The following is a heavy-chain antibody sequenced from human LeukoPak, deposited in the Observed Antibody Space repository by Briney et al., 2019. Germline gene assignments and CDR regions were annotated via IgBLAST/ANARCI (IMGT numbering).Heavy chain of an antibody. J-gene: IGHJ4*02. D-gene: IGHD2-2*01. Sequence: PSETLSLTCTVSGVSIRGYYWNWVRQSPGRGLEWIGYMHHSGSSHYNPFLKSRVTISVDTSKNHFSLKLNSVTAADTAVYYCAGGYGSSWSFDHWGQGTLVTVSS. V-gene: IGHV4-59*01. CDR2: MHHSGSS. CDR1: GVSIRGYY. CDR3: AGGYGSSWSFDH.